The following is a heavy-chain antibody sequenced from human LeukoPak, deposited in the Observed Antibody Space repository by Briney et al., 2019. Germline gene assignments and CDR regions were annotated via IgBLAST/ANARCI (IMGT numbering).Heavy chain of an antibody. J-gene: IGHJ5*02. CDR3: ARGTRVGTPYNWFDP. D-gene: IGHD1/OR15-1a*01. Sequence: GGSLRLSCAASGFTFSSYSMNWVRQAPGKGLEWVSSISSSSSYIYYADSVKGRFTISRDNAKNSLYLQMNSLRVEDTAIYYCARGTRVGTPYNWFDPWGQGTLVTVSS. CDR1: GFTFSSYS. V-gene: IGHV3-21*01. CDR2: ISSSSSYI.